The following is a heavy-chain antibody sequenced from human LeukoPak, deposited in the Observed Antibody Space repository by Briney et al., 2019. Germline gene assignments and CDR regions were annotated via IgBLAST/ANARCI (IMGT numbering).Heavy chain of an antibody. Sequence: GGSLRLSCAASGFTFSSYGMHWVRQAPGKGLEWVAVISYDGSNKDYADSVKGRFTISRDNSKNTLYLQMNSLRAEDTAVYYCAKDMFSFSQYSSGYFPFDYWGQGTLVTVSS. CDR1: GFTFSSYG. V-gene: IGHV3-30*18. J-gene: IGHJ4*02. D-gene: IGHD3-22*01. CDR2: ISYDGSNK. CDR3: AKDMFSFSQYSSGYFPFDY.